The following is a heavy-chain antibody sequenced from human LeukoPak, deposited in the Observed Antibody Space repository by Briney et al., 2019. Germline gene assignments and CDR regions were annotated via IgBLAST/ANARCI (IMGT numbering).Heavy chain of an antibody. V-gene: IGHV3-20*04. Sequence: PGGSLRLSCAASGFTFSSYAMSWVRQAPGKGLEWVSGINWNGGSTGYADSVKGRFTISRDNAKNSLYLQMNSLRAEDTALYYCARDLGGSVWNHEVYNWFDPWGQGTLVTVSS. D-gene: IGHD1-14*01. CDR3: ARDLGGSVWNHEVYNWFDP. CDR1: GFTFSSYA. J-gene: IGHJ5*02. CDR2: INWNGGST.